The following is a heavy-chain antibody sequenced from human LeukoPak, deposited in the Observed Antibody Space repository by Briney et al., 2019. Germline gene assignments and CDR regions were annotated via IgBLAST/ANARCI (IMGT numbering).Heavy chain of an antibody. Sequence: NPGRSLRLSCTASGFTFGDYAMSWVRQAPGKGLEWVSSISSSSSYIYYAYSVKGRFTIARDNAKNSLYLQMNSLRAEDTAVYYCARRQGDYVWGTPGNWGQGTLVTVSS. CDR1: GFTFGDYA. CDR3: ARRQGDYVWGTPGN. V-gene: IGHV3-21*01. D-gene: IGHD3-16*01. J-gene: IGHJ4*02. CDR2: ISSSSSYI.